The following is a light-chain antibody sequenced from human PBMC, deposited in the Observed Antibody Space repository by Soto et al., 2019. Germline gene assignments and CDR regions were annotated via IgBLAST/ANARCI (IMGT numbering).Light chain of an antibody. CDR3: QQYNSWLWT. V-gene: IGKV3-20*01. CDR2: GAS. J-gene: IGKJ1*01. Sequence: EIVMTQSPATLSVSPGERVTLSCRASQSVSNNYLAWYQQKPGQAPRLLIYGASNRATGIPDRFSGSGSGTDFTLTISRLEPEDSAVYYCQQYNSWLWTFGQGTKVDI. CDR1: QSVSNNY.